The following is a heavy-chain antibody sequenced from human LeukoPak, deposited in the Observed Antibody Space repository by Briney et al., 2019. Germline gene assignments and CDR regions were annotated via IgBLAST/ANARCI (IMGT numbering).Heavy chain of an antibody. CDR2: FDPEDGET. Sequence: ASVKVSYKVSGYTLTELSMHWVRQAPGKGLEWVGGFDPEDGETIYAQKFQGRVTMTEDTSTDTAYMELSSLRSEDTAVYYCATERAYYYGSGTLNWFDPWGQGTLVTVSS. J-gene: IGHJ5*02. D-gene: IGHD3-10*01. V-gene: IGHV1-24*01. CDR3: ATERAYYYGSGTLNWFDP. CDR1: GYTLTELS.